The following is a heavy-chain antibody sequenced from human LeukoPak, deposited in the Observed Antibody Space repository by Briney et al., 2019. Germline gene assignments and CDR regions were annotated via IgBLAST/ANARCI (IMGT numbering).Heavy chain of an antibody. D-gene: IGHD5-12*01. V-gene: IGHV4-38-2*02. Sequence: SETLSLTCTVSGYSISSGYYWGWIRQPPGKGLEWIGSIYHSGSTYYNPSLKSRVTISVDTSKNQFSLKLSSVTAADTAVYYCARGRYGGYVGPSYYSDYWGQGTLVTVSS. CDR3: ARGRYGGYVGPSYYSDY. J-gene: IGHJ4*02. CDR1: GYSISSGYY. CDR2: IYHSGST.